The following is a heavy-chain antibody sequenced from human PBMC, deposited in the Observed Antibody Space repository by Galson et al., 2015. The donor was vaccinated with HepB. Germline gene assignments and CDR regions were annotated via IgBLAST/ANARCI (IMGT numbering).Heavy chain of an antibody. CDR1: GFTFSDYR. Sequence: SLRLSCAVSGFTFSDYRMNWVRQAPGKGLEWVAVIAYDGSKRYYRDSVKGRFTISRDNPKNTLYLEMNSLRPEDTALYYCAKVDTIYGVDSFYGMHVWGQGSTVIVSS. CDR3: AKVDTIYGVDSFYGMHV. D-gene: IGHD3-3*01. CDR2: IAYDGSKR. J-gene: IGHJ6*02. V-gene: IGHV3-30*18.